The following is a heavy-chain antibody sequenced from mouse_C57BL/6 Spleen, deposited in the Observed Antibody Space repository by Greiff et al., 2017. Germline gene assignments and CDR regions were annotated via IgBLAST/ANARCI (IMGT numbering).Heavy chain of an antibody. CDR1: GYTFTDYY. Sequence: EVQLQQSGPELVKPGASVKISCKASGYTFTDYYMNWVKQSHGKSLEWIGDINPNNGGTSYNQKFKGKATLTVDKSSSTAYMALRSPTSEDSAVXDSARDEGLGGSYAMDYWGQGTSVTVSS. CDR2: INPNNGGT. D-gene: IGHD2-2*01. CDR3: ARDEGLGGSYAMDY. J-gene: IGHJ4*01. V-gene: IGHV1-26*01.